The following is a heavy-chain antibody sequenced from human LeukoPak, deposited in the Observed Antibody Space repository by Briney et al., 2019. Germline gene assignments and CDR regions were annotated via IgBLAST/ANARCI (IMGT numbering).Heavy chain of an antibody. CDR3: AKEIDTLGTNAFDI. Sequence: SGGSLRLSCAASGFSFDDYPMHWVRQAPGKGLEWVSLINEDGGKTFYADSVRGRFTISRDNSKNSLYLQMNSLRTEDTALYYCAKEIDTLGTNAFDIWGQRTIVTVSS. V-gene: IGHV3-43*02. J-gene: IGHJ3*02. CDR1: GFSFDDYP. CDR2: INEDGGKT. D-gene: IGHD2-15*01.